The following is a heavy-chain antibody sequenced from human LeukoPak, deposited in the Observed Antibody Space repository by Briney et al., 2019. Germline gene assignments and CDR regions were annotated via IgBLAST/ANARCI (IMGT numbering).Heavy chain of an antibody. CDR1: GGSISSYY. D-gene: IGHD3-3*01. V-gene: IGHV4-4*07. CDR3: VRVRKDDYDFRSGYSYYMDV. CDR2: IYTSGST. J-gene: IGHJ6*03. Sequence: SETLSLTCTVSGGSISSYYWSWIRLPAGKGLEWIGRIYTSGSTNYNPSLKSRVTMSVDTSKNQFSLKLSSVAAADTAVYYCVRVRKDDYDFRSGYSYYMDVWRKGTTVTVSS.